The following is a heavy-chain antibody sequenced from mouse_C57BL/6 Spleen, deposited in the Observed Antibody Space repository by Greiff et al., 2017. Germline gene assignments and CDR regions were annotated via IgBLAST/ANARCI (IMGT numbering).Heavy chain of an antibody. V-gene: IGHV1-42*01. J-gene: IGHJ4*01. CDR1: GYSFTGYY. Sequence: EVQLQQSGPELVKPGASVKISCKASGYSFTGYYMNWVKQSPEKSLEWIGEINPSTGGTTYNQKFKAKATLTVDKSSSTAYMQLKSLTSEDSAVYYCARRTGYARDYWGQGTSVTVSS. CDR3: ARRTGYARDY. CDR2: INPSTGGT. D-gene: IGHD4-1*01.